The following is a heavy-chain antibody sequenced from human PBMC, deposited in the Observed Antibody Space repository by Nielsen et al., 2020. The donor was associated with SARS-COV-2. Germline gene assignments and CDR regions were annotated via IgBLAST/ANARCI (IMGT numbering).Heavy chain of an antibody. Sequence: SGPTLVKPTQTLTLTCTFSGFSLSTSGMCVSWIRQPPGQALEWLARIDWDDDKYYSTSLKTRLTISKDTSKNQVVLTMTNMDPVDTATYYCARITHHYYDSSGYLMAYFDYWGQGTLVTVSS. CDR1: GFSLSTSGMC. D-gene: IGHD3-22*01. J-gene: IGHJ4*02. CDR3: ARITHHYYDSSGYLMAYFDY. V-gene: IGHV2-70*11. CDR2: IDWDDDK.